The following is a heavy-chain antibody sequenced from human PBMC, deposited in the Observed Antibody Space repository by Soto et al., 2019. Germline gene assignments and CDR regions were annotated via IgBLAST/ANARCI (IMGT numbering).Heavy chain of an antibody. Sequence: GGSLRLSCAASGFTFRSYAMSWVRQAPGKGLEWVSAISGSGGSTYYADSVKGRFTISRDNSKNTLYLQMNSLRAEDTAVYYCAKIALVVVAATIDYWGPGTLVTVSS. D-gene: IGHD2-15*01. CDR1: GFTFRSYA. V-gene: IGHV3-23*01. CDR2: ISGSGGST. J-gene: IGHJ4*02. CDR3: AKIALVVVAATIDY.